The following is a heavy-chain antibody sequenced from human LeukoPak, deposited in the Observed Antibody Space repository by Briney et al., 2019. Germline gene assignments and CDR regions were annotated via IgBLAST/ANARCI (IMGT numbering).Heavy chain of an antibody. J-gene: IGHJ5*02. CDR2: ISRSGSPI. CDR1: GFTFRSSD. Sequence: GGSLRLSCAASGFTFRSSDMNWVRQAPGKGLEWVSYISRSGSPIYYADSVKGRFTVSRDNAKNSLFLQMNSLRAEDTAVYYCARVPRLGHDSGTETDPWGQGTLVTVSS. V-gene: IGHV3-48*03. CDR3: ARVPRLGHDSGTETDP. D-gene: IGHD3-10*01.